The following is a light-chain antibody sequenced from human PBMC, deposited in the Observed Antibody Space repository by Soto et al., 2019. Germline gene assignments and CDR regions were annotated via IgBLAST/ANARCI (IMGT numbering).Light chain of an antibody. V-gene: IGLV2-14*01. CDR3: SSYTSTSTLVV. J-gene: IGLJ3*02. CDR1: SSDIGGYDY. CDR2: DVT. Sequence: QSVLTQPASVSGYPGQSITISCTGTSSDIGGYDYVSWYQQYPGKVPKLMIYDVTNRASGVPSRFSASKSVDTASLNISGLQAEDDAEYYCSSYTSTSTLVVFGGGTKLTVL.